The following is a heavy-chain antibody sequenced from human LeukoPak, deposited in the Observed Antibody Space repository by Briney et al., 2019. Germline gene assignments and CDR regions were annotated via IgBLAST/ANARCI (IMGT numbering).Heavy chain of an antibody. D-gene: IGHD4-17*01. CDR3: AKDTVTTRGVDY. CDR1: GYTFSSYA. V-gene: IGHV3-23*01. J-gene: IGHJ4*02. CDR2: ISGSGGST. Sequence: GGSLRHSCAASGYTFSSYAMSWVRQAPGKGLEWVSAISGSGGSTYYADSVKGRFTISRDNSKNTLYLQMNSLRAEDTAVYYCAKDTVTTRGVDYWGQRTLVTVSS.